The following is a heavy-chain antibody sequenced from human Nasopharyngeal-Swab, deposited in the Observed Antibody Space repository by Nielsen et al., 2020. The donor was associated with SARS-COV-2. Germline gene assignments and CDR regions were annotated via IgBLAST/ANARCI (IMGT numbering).Heavy chain of an antibody. V-gene: IGHV3-33*01. Sequence: GESMKISCAASGFTFSSYGMHLVRQAPGKGLEWVAVIWYDGSNKYYADSVKGRFTISRDNSKNTLYLQMNSLRSEDTAVYYCARDSQERFDYWGQGTLVTVSS. CDR1: GFTFSSYG. CDR2: IWYDGSNK. J-gene: IGHJ4*02. D-gene: IGHD1-1*01. CDR3: ARDSQERFDY.